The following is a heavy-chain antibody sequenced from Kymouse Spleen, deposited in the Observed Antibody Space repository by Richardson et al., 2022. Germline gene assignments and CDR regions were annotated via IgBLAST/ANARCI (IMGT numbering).Heavy chain of an antibody. J-gene: IGHJ6*02. CDR2: INSDGSST. D-gene: IGHD3-10*01. CDR1: GFTFSSYW. V-gene: IGHV3-74*01. Sequence: EVQLVESGGGLVQPGGSLRLSCAASGFTFSSYWMHWVRQAPGKGLVWVSRINSDGSSTSYADSVKGRFTISRDNAKNTLYLQMNSLRAEDTAVYYCARDRGITGTSMVRGVIPYYYYGMDVWGQGTTVTVSS. CDR3: ARDRGITGTSMVRGVIPYYYYGMDV.